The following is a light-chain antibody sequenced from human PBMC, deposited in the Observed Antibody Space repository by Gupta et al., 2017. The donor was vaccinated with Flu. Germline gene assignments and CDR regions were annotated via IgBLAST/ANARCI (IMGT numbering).Light chain of an antibody. J-gene: IGKJ2*01. CDR1: QRRVHSNGNKY. V-gene: IGKV2-30*02. Sequence: VTLGKPASISCSASQRRVHSNGNKYLYWFQQRPGQSPRRLIYKASNRDSGVPDRFSGSGSDTEFTLNISRGEADDVGVYYCKQGRCWPYAFGQGTKVEI. CDR2: KAS. CDR3: KQGRCWPYA.